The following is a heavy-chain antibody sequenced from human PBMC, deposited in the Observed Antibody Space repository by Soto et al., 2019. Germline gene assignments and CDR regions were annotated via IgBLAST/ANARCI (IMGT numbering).Heavy chain of an antibody. V-gene: IGHV1-18*01. CDR2: ISTYNGNP. CDR1: GYIFTSQG. Sequence: QIQLVQSGAEVKKPGASVKVSCKASGYIFTSQGISWVRQAPGQGLEWMGWISTYNGNPNYAQKLQGRVTMTKNTSTTTAFLELRSPTSDDTAVYYCARGRTRALDYWGQGTPVIVSS. CDR3: ARGRTRALDY. D-gene: IGHD1-7*01. J-gene: IGHJ4*02.